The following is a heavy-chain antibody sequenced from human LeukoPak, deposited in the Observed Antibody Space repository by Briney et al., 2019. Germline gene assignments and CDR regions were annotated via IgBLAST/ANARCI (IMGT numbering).Heavy chain of an antibody. Sequence: GGSLRLSCAATGFTFKDYGMHWVRQPPGKGLEWVSGINWNGGGTDYADSVKGRFTISRDNAKNSLYPQMTSLRPEDTALYYCAKHLRATNTYIFFGLDVWGQGTTVTVSS. CDR1: GFTFKDYG. D-gene: IGHD1-26*01. CDR2: INWNGGGT. V-gene: IGHV3-9*01. J-gene: IGHJ6*02. CDR3: AKHLRATNTYIFFGLDV.